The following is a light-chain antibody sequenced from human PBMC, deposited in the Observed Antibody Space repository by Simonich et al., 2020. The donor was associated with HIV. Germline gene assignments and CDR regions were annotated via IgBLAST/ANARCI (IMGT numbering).Light chain of an antibody. J-gene: IGKJ3*01. CDR2: GMS. CDR1: QTINND. V-gene: IGKV1-39*01. CDR3: QQSYSTPST. Sequence: DIQMTQSPSSLSASVGDRVTITCRASQTINNDLNWYQQKPGKAPQLLIYGMSSLQTGVPSRFSGSESGTDFTLTISSLQPEDFATYYCQQSYSTPSTFGPGTKVDIK.